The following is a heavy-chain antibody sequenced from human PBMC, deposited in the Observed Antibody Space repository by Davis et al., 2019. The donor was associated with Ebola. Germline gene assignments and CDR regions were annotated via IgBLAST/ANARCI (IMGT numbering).Heavy chain of an antibody. CDR1: GFTFSSYA. CDR2: ISYDGSNK. V-gene: IGHV3-30-3*01. J-gene: IGHJ4*02. CDR3: AKGGGNWGVLDY. D-gene: IGHD4-23*01. Sequence: GESLKISCAASGFTFSSYAMHWVRQAPGKGLEWVAVISYDGSNKYYADSVKGRFTISRDNSKNTLYLQMNSLRAEDTAVYYCAKGGGNWGVLDYWGQGTLVTVSS.